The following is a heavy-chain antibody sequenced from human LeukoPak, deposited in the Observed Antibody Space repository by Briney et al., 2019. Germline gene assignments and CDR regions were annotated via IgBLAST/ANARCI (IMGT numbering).Heavy chain of an antibody. CDR3: ARDGKQQLVFYGMDV. V-gene: IGHV1-69*13. CDR2: IIPIFGTA. Sequence: GASVKVSCKASGGTVSSYAISWGRQGPGQGLEWMGGIIPIFGTANYAQQFQGRVTITAAESTSTAYMELSSLRSEDTAVYYCARDGKQQLVFYGMDVWGQGTTVTVSS. D-gene: IGHD6-13*01. J-gene: IGHJ6*02. CDR1: GGTVSSYA.